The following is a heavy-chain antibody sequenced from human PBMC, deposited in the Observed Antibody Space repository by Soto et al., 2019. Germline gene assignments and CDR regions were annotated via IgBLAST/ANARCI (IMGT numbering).Heavy chain of an antibody. Sequence: SETLSLTCAVYGGSFSGYYWSWIRQPPGKGLEWIGEINHSGSTNYNPSLKSRVTISVDTSKNQFSLKLSSVTAADTAVYYCASRVSGYSGYDTYYFDYWGQGNLVTVSS. J-gene: IGHJ4*02. CDR1: GGSFSGYY. CDR3: ASRVSGYSGYDTYYFDY. V-gene: IGHV4-34*01. CDR2: INHSGST. D-gene: IGHD5-12*01.